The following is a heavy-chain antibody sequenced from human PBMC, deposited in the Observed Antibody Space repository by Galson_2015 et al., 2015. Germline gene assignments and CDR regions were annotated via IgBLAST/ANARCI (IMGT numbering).Heavy chain of an antibody. CDR2: ISSSSSYI. V-gene: IGHV3-21*01. CDR1: GFTFSSYS. Sequence: LRLSCAASGFTFSSYSMNWVRQAPGKGLEWVSSISSSSSYIYYADSVKGRFTISRDNAKNSLYLQMNSLRAEDMAVYYCARDPAAAADNNYYYYGMDVWGQGTTVTVSS. CDR3: ARDPAAAADNNYYYYGMDV. D-gene: IGHD6-13*01. J-gene: IGHJ6*02.